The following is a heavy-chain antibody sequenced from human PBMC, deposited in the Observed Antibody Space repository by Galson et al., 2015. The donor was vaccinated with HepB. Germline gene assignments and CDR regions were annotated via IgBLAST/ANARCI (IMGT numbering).Heavy chain of an antibody. CDR3: AREIKGRWYHFEY. Sequence: SLRLSCAASGFDFSIYGMNWVRQAPGKGLEWVAVIWFDGSNEDYVDSVKGRFTISRDNSQKTLYLQMNSLRAEDTAVYHCAREIKGRWYHFEYWGQGALVTVSS. V-gene: IGHV3-33*01. CDR1: GFDFSIYG. J-gene: IGHJ4*02. D-gene: IGHD2-2*01. CDR2: IWFDGSNE.